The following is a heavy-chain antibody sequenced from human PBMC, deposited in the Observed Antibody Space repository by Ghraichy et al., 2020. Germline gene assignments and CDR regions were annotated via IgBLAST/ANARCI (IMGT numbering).Heavy chain of an antibody. CDR2: INSDGRIT. Sequence: GGSLRLSCVASGFTFSFSSWWMHWVRQAPGKGPVWVSRINSDGRITSHADSVKGRFTISRDNAKNTLYLQMNSLRAEDTAVYFCARGMGDSWGQGTLVTVSS. CDR1: GFTFSFSSWW. D-gene: IGHD3-16*01. J-gene: IGHJ4*02. V-gene: IGHV3-74*01. CDR3: ARGMGDS.